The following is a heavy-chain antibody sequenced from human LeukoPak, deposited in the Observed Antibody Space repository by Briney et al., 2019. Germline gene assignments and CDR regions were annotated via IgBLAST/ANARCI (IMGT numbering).Heavy chain of an antibody. D-gene: IGHD6-13*01. CDR2: ISSSSSYI. CDR1: GFTFSSYS. J-gene: IGHJ5*02. Sequence: GGSLRLSCAASGFTFSSYSMNWVRQAPGKGLEWVSSISSSSSYIYYVDSVKGRFTISRDNAKNSLYLQMNSLRAEDTAVYYCARERYRGAAAGLNWFDPWGQGTLVTVSS. V-gene: IGHV3-21*01. CDR3: ARERYRGAAAGLNWFDP.